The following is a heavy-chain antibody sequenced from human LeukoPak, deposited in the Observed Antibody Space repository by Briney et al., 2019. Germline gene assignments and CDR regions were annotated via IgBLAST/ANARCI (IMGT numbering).Heavy chain of an antibody. V-gene: IGHV1-69*05. CDR2: IIPIFGTA. J-gene: IGHJ6*03. D-gene: IGHD3-10*01. Sequence: SVKVSCKASGGTFSSYAISWVRQAPGQGLEWMGRIIPIFGTANYAQKFQGRVTITTDESTSTAHMELSSLRSEDTAVYYCARTMVRGVSLEDMDVWGKGTTVTVSS. CDR1: GGTFSSYA. CDR3: ARTMVRGVSLEDMDV.